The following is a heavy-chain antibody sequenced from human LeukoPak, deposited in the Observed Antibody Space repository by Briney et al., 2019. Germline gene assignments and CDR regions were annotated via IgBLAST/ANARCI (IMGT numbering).Heavy chain of an antibody. V-gene: IGHV3-9*01. CDR2: ISWNSGSI. Sequence: GGSLRLSCAASGFTFDDYAMHWVRQAPGKGLEWVSGISWNSGSIGYADSVKGRFTISRDNAKNSLYLQMNSLRAEDTALYYCAKDSGPAAMRYFDYWGQGTLVTVSS. CDR1: GFTFDDYA. D-gene: IGHD2-2*01. J-gene: IGHJ4*02. CDR3: AKDSGPAAMRYFDY.